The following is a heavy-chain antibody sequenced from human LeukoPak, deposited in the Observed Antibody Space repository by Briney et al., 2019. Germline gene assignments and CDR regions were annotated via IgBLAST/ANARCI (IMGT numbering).Heavy chain of an antibody. CDR2: INHSGST. J-gene: IGHJ5*02. CDR1: GGSFSGDY. CDR3: ARGITMVRGVIRKTYNWFDP. D-gene: IGHD3-10*01. Sequence: PSETLSLTCAVYGGSFSGDYWSWIRQPPGKGLECIGEINHSGSTNYNPSLKSRVTISVDTSKNQFSLKLSSVTAADTAVYYCARGITMVRGVIRKTYNWFDPWGQGTLVTVSS. V-gene: IGHV4-34*01.